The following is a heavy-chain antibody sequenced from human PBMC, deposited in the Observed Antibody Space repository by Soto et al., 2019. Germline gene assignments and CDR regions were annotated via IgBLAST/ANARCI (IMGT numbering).Heavy chain of an antibody. Sequence: ASVKVSCKASGYTFTSYARHWVRQAPGQRLEWMGWINAGNGNTKYSQKFQGRVTITRDTSASTAYMELSSLRSEDTAVYYCARYVAAAGNNWFDPWGQGTLVTVSS. CDR1: GYTFTSYA. CDR3: ARYVAAAGNNWFDP. CDR2: INAGNGNT. D-gene: IGHD6-13*01. J-gene: IGHJ5*02. V-gene: IGHV1-3*01.